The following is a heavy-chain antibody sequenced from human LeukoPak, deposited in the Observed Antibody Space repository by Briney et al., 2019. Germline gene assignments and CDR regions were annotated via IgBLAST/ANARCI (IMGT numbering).Heavy chain of an antibody. CDR3: AREYYDFWSGYYNDY. Sequence: GASVKVSCKASGYTFTNYDINWVRQATGHGLEWMGWMNPNSGNTGYAQKFQGRVTITRNTSITTAYMELSSLTSEDTAVYYCAREYYDFWSGYYNDYWGQGTLVTVSS. D-gene: IGHD3-3*01. CDR1: GYTFTNYD. V-gene: IGHV1-8*03. J-gene: IGHJ4*02. CDR2: MNPNSGNT.